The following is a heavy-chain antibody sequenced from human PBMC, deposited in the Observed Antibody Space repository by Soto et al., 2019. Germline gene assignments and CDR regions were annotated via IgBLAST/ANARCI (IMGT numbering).Heavy chain of an antibody. V-gene: IGHV4-59*01. CDR2: IYYSGST. CDR1: GGSISSYY. D-gene: IGHD4-17*01. CDR3: ARDPYGDYAFDI. J-gene: IGHJ3*02. Sequence: SETLSLTCTVSGGSISSYYWSWIRQPPGKGLEWIGYIYYSGSTNYNPSLKSRVTISVDTSKNQFSLKLSSVTAADTAVYYCARDPYGDYAFDIWGQGTMVTVSS.